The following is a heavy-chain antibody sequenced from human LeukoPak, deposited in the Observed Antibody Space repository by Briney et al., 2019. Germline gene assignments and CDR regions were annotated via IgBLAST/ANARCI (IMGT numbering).Heavy chain of an antibody. CDR1: GYTSTSYD. V-gene: IGHV1-8*01. J-gene: IGHJ5*02. CDR3: ARKGGSSWYRDWFDP. CDR2: MNPNSGNT. D-gene: IGHD6-13*01. Sequence: ASVKVSCKASGYTSTSYDINWVRQATGQGLEWMGWMNPNSGNTGYAQKFQGRVTMTRNTSISTAYMELSSLRSEDTAVYYYARKGGSSWYRDWFDPWGQGTLVTVSS.